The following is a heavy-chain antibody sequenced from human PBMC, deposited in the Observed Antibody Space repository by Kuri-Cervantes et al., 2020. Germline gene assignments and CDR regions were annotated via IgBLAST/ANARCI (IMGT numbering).Heavy chain of an antibody. J-gene: IGHJ5*02. CDR2: ISWNSGTK. CDR1: GFTFGNYA. Sequence: SLKISCAASGFTFGNYAMHWVRQAPGKGLEWVSSISWNSGTKGYADSVKGRFTISRDNAKNSLYLQMNSLRAEDTAVYYCARDRGVVVAEFDPWGQGTLVTVSS. CDR3: ARDRGVVVAEFDP. V-gene: IGHV3-9*01. D-gene: IGHD2-15*01.